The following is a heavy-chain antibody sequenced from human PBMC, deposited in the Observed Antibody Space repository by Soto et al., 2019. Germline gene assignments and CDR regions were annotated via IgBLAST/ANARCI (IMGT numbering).Heavy chain of an antibody. CDR1: GYTFTGYY. V-gene: IGHV1-2*02. CDR2: INPNSGGT. J-gene: IGHJ6*02. Sequence: GASVKVSCKASGYTFTGYYMHWVRQAPGQGLEWMGWINPNSGGTNYAQKFQGRVAMTRDTSISTAYMELSRLRSDDTAVYYCARDPLYYDILTAYLHYYYGMDVWGQGTTVTVSS. D-gene: IGHD3-9*01. CDR3: ARDPLYYDILTAYLHYYYGMDV.